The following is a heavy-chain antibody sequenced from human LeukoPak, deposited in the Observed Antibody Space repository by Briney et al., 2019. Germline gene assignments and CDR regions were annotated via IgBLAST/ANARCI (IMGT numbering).Heavy chain of an antibody. CDR2: IYHDGST. Sequence: SETLSLTCTVSGGSITITNYYWGWIRQPPGKGLEWVGNIYHDGSTYYNPSLKSRVTISVDTSKNQFSLKLSSVTAADTAVYYCARHRDYYMDVWGKGTTVTVSS. CDR1: GGSITITNYY. J-gene: IGHJ6*03. V-gene: IGHV4-39*01. CDR3: ARHRDYYMDV.